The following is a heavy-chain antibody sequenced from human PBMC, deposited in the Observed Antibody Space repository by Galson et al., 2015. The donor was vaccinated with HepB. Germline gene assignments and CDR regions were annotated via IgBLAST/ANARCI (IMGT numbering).Heavy chain of an antibody. CDR2: ISYDGSNK. J-gene: IGHJ4*02. Sequence: SLRLSCAASGFTFSSYAMHWVRQAPGKGLEWVAVISYDGSNKYYADSVKGRFTISRDNSKNTLYLQMNSLRAEDTAVYYCARDGIAVAGLDYWGQGTLVTVSS. CDR3: ARDGIAVAGLDY. CDR1: GFTFSSYA. D-gene: IGHD6-19*01. V-gene: IGHV3-30*04.